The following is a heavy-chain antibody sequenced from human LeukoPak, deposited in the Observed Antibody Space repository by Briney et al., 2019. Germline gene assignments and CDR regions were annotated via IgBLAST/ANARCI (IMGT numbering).Heavy chain of an antibody. CDR1: GYKFISYA. J-gene: IGHJ3*02. CDR2: INTDTGNP. D-gene: IGHD2-21*02. V-gene: IGHV7-4-1*02. Sequence: ASVKVSCKGSGYKFISYAMNWVRQAPGQGPEWMGWINTDTGNPTYARGFTGQYVFSVDTSVTTAYLQISSLKADDTAVYYCARDQRYCGGDCYDAFDIWGQGTMVTVSS. CDR3: ARDQRYCGGDCYDAFDI.